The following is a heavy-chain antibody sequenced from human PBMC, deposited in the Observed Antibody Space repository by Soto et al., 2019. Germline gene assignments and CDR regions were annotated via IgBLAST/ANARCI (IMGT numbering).Heavy chain of an antibody. V-gene: IGHV2-5*02. J-gene: IGHJ3*02. CDR2: IYWDDDK. CDR1: GFSLSTSGVG. Sequence: KESGPTLVKPTQTLTLTCTFSGFSLSTSGVGVGWIRQPPGKALEWLALIYWDDDKRYSTSLKSRLTITKDTSKNQVVLTMTNMDPVDTATYYCANRPSSSWHRPGSHDAFDIWGQGTMVTVSS. D-gene: IGHD6-13*01. CDR3: ANRPSSSWHRPGSHDAFDI.